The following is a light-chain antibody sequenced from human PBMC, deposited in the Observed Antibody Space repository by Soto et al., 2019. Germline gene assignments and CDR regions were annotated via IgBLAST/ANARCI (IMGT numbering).Light chain of an antibody. CDR1: QSVDSD. V-gene: IGKV3-15*01. CDR3: QQYNTWVRGT. J-gene: IGKJ2*01. CDR2: GAS. Sequence: EIVLTQSPATLSVSPGERITLSCRASQSVDSDVAWFQHKPGQAPRLLIYGASTRAAGIPGRFSGSGYETDFTFTISSLEPEDSATYFCQQYNTWVRGTFGQGTKVDIK.